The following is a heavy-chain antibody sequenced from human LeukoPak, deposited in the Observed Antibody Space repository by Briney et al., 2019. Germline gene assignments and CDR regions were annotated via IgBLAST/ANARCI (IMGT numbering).Heavy chain of an antibody. V-gene: IGHV3-64*04. Sequence: GGSLRLSCSAAGFTSSSHAMHWVRKAAGNRLKYVSTINNDGGLTYYADSVKGRFTIFGDNAKNTLYLQMTSLRAEDTAVYYCARDWYNDGMDVWGQGTTVIVSS. CDR2: INNDGGLT. D-gene: IGHD1-14*01. J-gene: IGHJ6*02. CDR1: GFTSSSHA. CDR3: ARDWYNDGMDV.